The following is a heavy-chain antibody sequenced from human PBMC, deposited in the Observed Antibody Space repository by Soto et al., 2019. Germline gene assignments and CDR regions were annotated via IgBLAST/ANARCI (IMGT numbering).Heavy chain of an antibody. CDR1: GGSISSSSYY. CDR3: ARHRYSYGSYYFDY. CDR2: IYYSGST. D-gene: IGHD5-18*01. V-gene: IGHV4-39*01. Sequence: NPSETLSLTCTVSGGSISSSSYYWGWIRQPPGKGLEWIGSIYYSGSTYYNPSLKSRVTISVDTSKNQFSLKLSSVTAADTAVYYCARHRYSYGSYYFDYWGQGTLVTVSS. J-gene: IGHJ4*02.